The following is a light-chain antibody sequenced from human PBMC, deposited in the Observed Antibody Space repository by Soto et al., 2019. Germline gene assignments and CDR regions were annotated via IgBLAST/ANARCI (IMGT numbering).Light chain of an antibody. J-gene: IGLJ3*02. CDR2: VNSDGSH. V-gene: IGLV4-69*01. CDR3: QTWGAVKGV. CDR1: SGHSSYA. Sequence: QPVLTQSPSASASLGASVKLTCTLSSGHSSYAIAWHQQQPEKGPRYLMKVNSDGSHIKGDAIPDRFSGSSSGAERYLTISSLQSEDEADYFCQTWGAVKGVFGGGTKLTVL.